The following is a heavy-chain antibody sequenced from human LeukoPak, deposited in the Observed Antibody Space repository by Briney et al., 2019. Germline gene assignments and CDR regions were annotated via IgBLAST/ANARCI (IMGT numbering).Heavy chain of an antibody. Sequence: GGSLRLSCAASGFTFSSYSMNWVRQAPGKGLEWVSAISGSGGSTYYADSVKGRFTISRDNSKNTLYLQMNSLRAEDTAVYYCAKAPRGLIWSGYLGGDYWGQGTLVTVSS. J-gene: IGHJ4*02. CDR2: ISGSGGST. CDR3: AKAPRGLIWSGYLGGDY. CDR1: GFTFSSYS. D-gene: IGHD3-3*01. V-gene: IGHV3-23*01.